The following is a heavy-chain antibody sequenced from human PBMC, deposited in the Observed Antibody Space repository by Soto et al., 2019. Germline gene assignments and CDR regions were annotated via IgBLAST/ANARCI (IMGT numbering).Heavy chain of an antibody. CDR2: INSYNGNT. CDR1: GFTFSNYG. Sequence: QVQLVQSGGEVKKPGASVKVSCKASGFTFSNYGISWVRQAPGQGLEWMGWINSYNGNTNFAQNIQGRVIMTTDTSTNTDYMELRTLRPYDPAVYYCARAITMVRGVIPTYSYYGMDVWGQGTTVTVSS. V-gene: IGHV1-18*01. J-gene: IGHJ6*02. D-gene: IGHD3-10*01. CDR3: ARAITMVRGVIPTYSYYGMDV.